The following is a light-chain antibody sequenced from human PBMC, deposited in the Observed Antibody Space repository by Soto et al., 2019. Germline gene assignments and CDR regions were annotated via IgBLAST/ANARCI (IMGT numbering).Light chain of an antibody. CDR1: RSLVASDGNAY. CDR2: KVS. Sequence: EIVLTQTPLLSPVTLGQPASISCRSSRSLVASDGNAYLTWLHQRPGQPPRPLIYKVSQRLSGVPDRVGGSWAGTDFTLHISRVEAEVVGTYFCMHARQSRTFGQGTRLEIK. CDR3: MHARQSRT. V-gene: IGKV2-24*01. J-gene: IGKJ5*01.